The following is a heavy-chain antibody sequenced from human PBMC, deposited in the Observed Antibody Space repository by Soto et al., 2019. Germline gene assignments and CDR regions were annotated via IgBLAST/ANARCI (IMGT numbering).Heavy chain of an antibody. D-gene: IGHD3-10*01. CDR3: THRSPAYGHDF. Sequence: XGPTLVNPTQTLTLTCNFSDFSLTTRGVGVGWIRQPPGKALEWVALIYWNDDQRYNPSLKSRLTVTKDTSKNHVVLTMTNVDPLDTATYYCTHRSPAYGHDFSGPGTLVTVSS. V-gene: IGHV2-5*01. CDR1: DFSLTTRGVG. CDR2: IYWNDDQ. J-gene: IGHJ4*02.